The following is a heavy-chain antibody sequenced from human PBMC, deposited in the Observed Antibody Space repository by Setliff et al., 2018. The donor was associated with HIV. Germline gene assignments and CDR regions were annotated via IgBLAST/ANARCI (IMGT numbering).Heavy chain of an antibody. V-gene: IGHV4-34*01. CDR3: ARGREASVPAAKGPFFDY. CDR2: IYHSGNT. D-gene: IGHD2-2*01. J-gene: IGHJ4*01. Sequence: PSETLSLTCAVYGGSFSGYYWSWIRQPPGKGLEWSGGIYHSGNTYYNPSLKSRVTISVDASKSHFSLGLTSVTAADTAVYYCARGREASVPAAKGPFFDYWGQGIPVTVSS. CDR1: GGSFSGYY.